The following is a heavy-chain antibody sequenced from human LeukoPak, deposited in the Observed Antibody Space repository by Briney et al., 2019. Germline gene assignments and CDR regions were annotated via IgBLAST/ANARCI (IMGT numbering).Heavy chain of an antibody. CDR3: ARDLEYCSSTSCYATGYDYDY. CDR1: GGSFSGYY. Sequence: SETLSLTCAVYGGSFSGYYWSWIRQPPGKGLEWIGEINHSGSTNYNPSLKSRVTISVDTSKNQFSLKLSSVTAADTAVYYCARDLEYCSSTSCYATGYDYDYWGQGTLVTVSS. V-gene: IGHV4-34*01. D-gene: IGHD2-2*01. CDR2: INHSGST. J-gene: IGHJ4*02.